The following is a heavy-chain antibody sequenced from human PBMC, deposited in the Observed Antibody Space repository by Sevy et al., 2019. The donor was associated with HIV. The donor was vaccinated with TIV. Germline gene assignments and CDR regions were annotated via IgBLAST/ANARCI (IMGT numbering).Heavy chain of an antibody. CDR1: GFTFSNYG. V-gene: IGHV3-30*18. J-gene: IGHJ6*02. Sequence: GGSLRLSCVASGFTFSNYGTHWVRLAPGKGLEWVAITSYNEGGENYADSVKGRFTISRDNSKNTVYLQMYRLTTEDTGVYYCAKDTGSSGYDHYGLDVWGQGTTVTVSS. D-gene: IGHD6-19*01. CDR3: AKDTGSSGYDHYGLDV. CDR2: TSYNEGGE.